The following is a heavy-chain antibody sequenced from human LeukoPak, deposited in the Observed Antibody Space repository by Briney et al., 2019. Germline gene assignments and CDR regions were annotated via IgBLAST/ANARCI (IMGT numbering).Heavy chain of an antibody. D-gene: IGHD5-24*01. CDR3: ARGYRGDGYKERAFDI. CDR2: IYYSGST. CDR1: GGSISSSSYY. J-gene: IGHJ3*02. V-gene: IGHV4-61*05. Sequence: PSETLSLTCAVSGGSISSSSYYWSWIRQPPGKGLEWIGYIYYSGSTNYNPSLKSRVTISVDTSKNQFSLKLSSVTAADTAVYYCARGYRGDGYKERAFDIWGQGTMVTVSS.